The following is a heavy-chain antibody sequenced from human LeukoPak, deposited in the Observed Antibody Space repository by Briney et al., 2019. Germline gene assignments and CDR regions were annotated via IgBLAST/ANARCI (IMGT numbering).Heavy chain of an antibody. Sequence: PSETLSLPCNVSGGSMSSYYGTWTRQPPGKGLEWIGYMYNSGSTNYNPSLKSRVTISVDTSKNQFSLNLTSVTAADTAVYYCARAPPRTYYSYMDVWGKGTTVTVSS. V-gene: IGHV4-59*01. J-gene: IGHJ6*03. CDR2: MYNSGST. CDR1: GGSMSSYY. CDR3: ARAPPRTYYSYMDV. D-gene: IGHD3-10*01.